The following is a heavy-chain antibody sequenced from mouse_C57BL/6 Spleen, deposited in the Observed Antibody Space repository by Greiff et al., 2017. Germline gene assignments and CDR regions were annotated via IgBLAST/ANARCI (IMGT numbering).Heavy chain of an antibody. D-gene: IGHD2-1*01. V-gene: IGHV14-4*01. J-gene: IGHJ3*01. Sequence: EVQLQESGAELVRPGASVKLSCTASGFNIIDDYMHWVKQRPEQGLEWIGWIDPVNGDTEYASKFQGKATITADTSSNAAYLQLSSLSSEDSAVYYCTERDYGNWRFAYWGQGTLVTVSA. CDR3: TERDYGNWRFAY. CDR1: GFNIIDDY. CDR2: IDPVNGDT.